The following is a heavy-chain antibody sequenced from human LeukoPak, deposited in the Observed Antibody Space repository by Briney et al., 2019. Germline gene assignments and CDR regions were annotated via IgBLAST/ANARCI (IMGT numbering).Heavy chain of an antibody. D-gene: IGHD3-22*01. CDR2: IIPIFGTA. J-gene: IGHJ3*02. V-gene: IGHV1-69*13. CDR1: GGTFSSYA. Sequence: SVKVSCKASGGTFSSYAISWVRQAPGQGLEWMGGIIPIFGTANYAQKFQGRVTITADESTSTAYMELSSLRAEDTAVYYCARDPPYYYDSSGYFGAFDIWGQGTMVTVSS. CDR3: ARDPPYYYDSSGYFGAFDI.